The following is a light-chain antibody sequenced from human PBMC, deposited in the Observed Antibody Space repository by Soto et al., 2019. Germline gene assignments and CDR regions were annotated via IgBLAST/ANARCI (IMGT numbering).Light chain of an antibody. CDR2: DVS. V-gene: IGLV2-11*01. CDR3: CSYAGSYTFGYV. CDR1: SSDVGGYNY. Sequence: QRVLTQPRSVSGSPGQSVTISWTGTSSDVGGYNYVSWYQQHPGKAPKLMIYDVSKRPSGVPDRFSGSKSGNTASLTISGLQAEDEADYYCCSYAGSYTFGYVFGTGTKVTVL. J-gene: IGLJ1*01.